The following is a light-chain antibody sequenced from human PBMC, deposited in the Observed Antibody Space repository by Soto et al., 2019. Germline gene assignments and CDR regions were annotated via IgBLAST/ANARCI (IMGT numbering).Light chain of an antibody. V-gene: IGKV3-11*01. Sequence: EIVLTPSPATLSLSPGDRATLSCRASQSVSSYLAWYQQKTGQAPRLLIYDASNRATGIPARFSGSGSGTDFTLTISSLEPDDFAVYYFQQRSNGWLNFGGGTKLEI. CDR3: QQRSNGWLN. CDR1: QSVSSY. CDR2: DAS. J-gene: IGKJ4*01.